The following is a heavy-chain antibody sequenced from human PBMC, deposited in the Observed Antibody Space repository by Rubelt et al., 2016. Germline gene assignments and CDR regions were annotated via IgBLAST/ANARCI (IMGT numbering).Heavy chain of an antibody. D-gene: IGHD2-2*01. V-gene: IGHV3-15*05. Sequence: EVQLVESGGGLVQPGGSLRLSCAASGFTFSNAWMSWVRQAPGKGLEWVGRIKSKTDGGTTDYAAPVKGRFTISKDDSKNTLYLQMNSLRAEDTALYYCARDRRGYCSSTSCSTGYYYYYMDVWGKGTTVTVSS. J-gene: IGHJ6*03. CDR2: IKSKTDGGTT. CDR3: ARDRRGYCSSTSCSTGYYYYYMDV. CDR1: GFTFSNAW.